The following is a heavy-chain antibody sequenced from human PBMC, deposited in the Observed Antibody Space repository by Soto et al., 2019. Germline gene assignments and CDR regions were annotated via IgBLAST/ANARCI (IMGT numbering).Heavy chain of an antibody. CDR2: IYYSGST. CDR1: GGSISSYY. Sequence: SETLSLTCTVSGGSISSYYWSWIRQPPGKGLEWIGYIYYSGSTNYNPSLKSRVTISVDTSKNQFPLKLSSVTAADTAVYYCARDTAAAVGAFDIWGQGTMVTVSS. J-gene: IGHJ3*02. CDR3: ARDTAAAVGAFDI. V-gene: IGHV4-59*01. D-gene: IGHD6-13*01.